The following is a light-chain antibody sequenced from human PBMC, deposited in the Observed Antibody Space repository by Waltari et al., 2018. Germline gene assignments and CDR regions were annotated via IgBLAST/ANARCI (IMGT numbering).Light chain of an antibody. V-gene: IGKV1-27*01. Sequence: DIQMTQSPSSLSASVGDRVTITCRASQGLSNYLAWYQQKPGKVPKLLIYAASTLQSGVPSRFSGSGFGTDFTLTISSLQPEDVATYYCQKYSSPGSFGQGTKVEIK. CDR3: QKYSSPGS. CDR1: QGLSNY. CDR2: AAS. J-gene: IGKJ1*01.